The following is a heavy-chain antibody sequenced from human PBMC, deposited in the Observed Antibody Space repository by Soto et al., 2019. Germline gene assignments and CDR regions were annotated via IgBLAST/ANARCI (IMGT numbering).Heavy chain of an antibody. Sequence: QVQLVESGGGVVQPGRSLRLSCAASGFTFSSYGMHWVRQAPGKGLEWVAGIWYDGSNKYYADSVKGRFTISRDNSKNTLYLQMNSLRAEDTAVYYCARGDYYGSGSSSYYYGMDVWGQGTTVTVSS. D-gene: IGHD3-10*01. CDR2: IWYDGSNK. CDR3: ARGDYYGSGSSSYYYGMDV. CDR1: GFTFSSYG. V-gene: IGHV3-33*01. J-gene: IGHJ6*02.